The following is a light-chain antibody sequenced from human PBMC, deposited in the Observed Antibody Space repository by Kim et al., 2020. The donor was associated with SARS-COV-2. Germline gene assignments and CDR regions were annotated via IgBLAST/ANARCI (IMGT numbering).Light chain of an antibody. J-gene: IGKJ4*01. CDR2: DAS. Sequence: SLSPGERATLSCRASQSVSSYLSWYQQKPGHAPRLLIYDASNRATGIPARFSGSGSGTDFTLTISSLEPEDFAVYYCQQRSNWITFGGGTKVDIK. CDR3: QQRSNWIT. V-gene: IGKV3-11*01. CDR1: QSVSSY.